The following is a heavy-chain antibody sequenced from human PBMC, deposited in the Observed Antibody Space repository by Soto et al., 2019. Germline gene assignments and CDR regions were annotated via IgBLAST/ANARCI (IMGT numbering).Heavy chain of an antibody. CDR1: GDSFSSSNW. CDR2: IDHSGST. D-gene: IGHD5-18*01. CDR3: ARDQGYGFDY. Sequence: SETLSLTCAVSGDSFSSSNWWHWVRQPPGKGLEWIAEIDHSGSTNYNPSLKSRVTISVDKSKNQFSLKLSSVTAADTAMYYCARDQGYGFDYWGQGNLVTVSS. J-gene: IGHJ4*02. V-gene: IGHV4-4*02.